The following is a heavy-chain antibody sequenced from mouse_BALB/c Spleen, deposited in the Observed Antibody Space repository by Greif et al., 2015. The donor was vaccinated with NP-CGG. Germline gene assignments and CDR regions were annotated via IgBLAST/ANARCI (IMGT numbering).Heavy chain of an antibody. CDR2: ISSGGSYT. Sequence: EVKLVESGGDLVKPGGSLKLSCAASGFTFSSYGMSWVRQTPDKRLEWVATISSGGSYTYYPDSVKGRFTISRDNAKNTLYLQMSSLKSEDTAIYYCARQAYYYGRFDYWGQGTTLTVSS. D-gene: IGHD1-1*01. J-gene: IGHJ2*01. CDR1: GFTFSSYG. CDR3: ARQAYYYGRFDY. V-gene: IGHV5-6*01.